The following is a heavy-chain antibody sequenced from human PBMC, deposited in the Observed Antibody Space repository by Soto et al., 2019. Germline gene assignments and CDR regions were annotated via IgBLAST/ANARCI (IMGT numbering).Heavy chain of an antibody. J-gene: IGHJ4*02. CDR3: AKADGEQWLLPHLEN. CDR2: ISCCGGTA. V-gene: IGHV3-23*01. Sequence: EVQLLESGGDLVRPGESLRLSCAASGFNFNKYAMSWVRQAPGEGLEWVSGISCCGGTASYADSVKGRFTIARGDSKNTLFLHMNSLRVEDTAEYYCAKADGEQWLLPHLENWGRGTLVTVS. D-gene: IGHD6-19*01. CDR1: GFNFNKYA.